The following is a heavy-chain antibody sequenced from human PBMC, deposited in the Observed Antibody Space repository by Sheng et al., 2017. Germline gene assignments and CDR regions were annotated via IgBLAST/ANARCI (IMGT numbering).Heavy chain of an antibody. V-gene: IGHV2-5*02. J-gene: IGHJ4*02. Sequence: QITLKESGPTLVKPTQTLTLTCTFSGFSLSTSGVGVGWIRQPPGKALEWLALIYWDDDKRYSPSLKSRLTITKDTSKNQVVLTMTNMDPVDTATYYCAHSQPSHENVLRYFDWFSNTFDYWGQGTLVTVSS. CDR3: AHSQPSHENVLRYFDWFSNTFDY. CDR1: GFSLSTSGVG. CDR2: IYWDDDK. D-gene: IGHD3-9*01.